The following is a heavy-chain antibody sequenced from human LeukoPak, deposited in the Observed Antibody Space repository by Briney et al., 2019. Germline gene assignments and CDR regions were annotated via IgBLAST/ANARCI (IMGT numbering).Heavy chain of an antibody. V-gene: IGHV3-30*04. CDR1: GFTFSSYA. CDR3: ARDWESYFDY. D-gene: IGHD3-16*01. CDR2: ISYDGSNK. Sequence: GGSLRLSCAASGFTFSSYAMHWVRQAPGKGLEWVAVISYDGSNKYYADSVKGRFTISRDNSKNTLYLQMNSLRAEDTAVYYCARDWESYFDYWGQGTLVAVSS. J-gene: IGHJ4*02.